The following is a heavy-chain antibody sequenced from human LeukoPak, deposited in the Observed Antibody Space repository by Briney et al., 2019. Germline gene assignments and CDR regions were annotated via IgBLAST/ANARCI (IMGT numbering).Heavy chain of an antibody. D-gene: IGHD6-13*01. CDR2: INHSGST. V-gene: IGHV4-34*01. Sequence: SETLSLTCAVYGGSFSGYYWSWIRRPPGKGLEWIGEINHSGSTNYNPSLKSRVTISVDTSKNQFSLKLSSVTAADTAVYYCARPGYSNLYYYYGMDVWGQGTTVTVSS. J-gene: IGHJ6*02. CDR3: ARPGYSNLYYYYGMDV. CDR1: GGSFSGYY.